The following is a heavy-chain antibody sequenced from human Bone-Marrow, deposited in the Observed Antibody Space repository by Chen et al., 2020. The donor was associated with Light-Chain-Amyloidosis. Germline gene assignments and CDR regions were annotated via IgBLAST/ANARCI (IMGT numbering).Heavy chain of an antibody. J-gene: IGHJ6*02. CDR1: GFTFSSYA. Sequence: QMQVVESGGGVVQPGRSLRLSCAVSGFTFSSYAMYWVRQAPGKGLEWVAVISYDGSNKYHADSVKGRFTISRDNSENTLHLQMNSLRVEDTAVYYCAKGSPYDFWSGYYSEYYYGMDVWGQGTTVTVSS. CDR2: ISYDGSNK. V-gene: IGHV3-30*04. D-gene: IGHD3-3*01. CDR3: AKGSPYDFWSGYYSEYYYGMDV.